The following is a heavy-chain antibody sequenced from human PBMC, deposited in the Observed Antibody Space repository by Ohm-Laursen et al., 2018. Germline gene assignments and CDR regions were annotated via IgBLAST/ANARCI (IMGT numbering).Heavy chain of an antibody. J-gene: IGHJ4*02. CDR1: GFTFSSYA. V-gene: IGHV3-23*01. D-gene: IGHD3-16*01. Sequence: SLRLSCSASGFTFSSYAMSWVRQAPGKGLEWVSAISGSGGSTYYADSVKGRFTISRDNSKNTLYLQMNSLRAEDTAVYYCAKSESRVVRGGSLDYWGQGTLVTVSS. CDR2: ISGSGGST. CDR3: AKSESRVVRGGSLDY.